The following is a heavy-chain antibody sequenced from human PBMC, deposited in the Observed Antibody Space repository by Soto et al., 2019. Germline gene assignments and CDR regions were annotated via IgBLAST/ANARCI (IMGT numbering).Heavy chain of an antibody. CDR1: GDTFSSYG. CDR3: GREGGLYDGSSGPEY. Sequence: QVQLVQSGAEVKKPGSSVKVSCKASGDTFSSYGFSWVRQAPGQGLEWMGGIIPIFGIGNYAQKFQGRVTITADESTSTAYMELSSLRSEDTAVYYCGREGGLYDGSSGPEYWGQGTLVTVSS. D-gene: IGHD3-22*01. V-gene: IGHV1-69*01. CDR2: IIPIFGIG. J-gene: IGHJ4*02.